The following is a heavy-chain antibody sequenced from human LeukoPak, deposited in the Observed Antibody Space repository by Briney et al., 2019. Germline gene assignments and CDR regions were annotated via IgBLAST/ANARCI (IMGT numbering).Heavy chain of an antibody. Sequence: PSETLSLTCTVSGGSISSYYWSWIRQPAGKGLEWIGRIYTSGSTNYNPSLKSRVTMSVDTSKNQFSLKLSSVTAADTAVYYCARDKVHSSSWHYYYYYMDVWGKGTTVTVSS. CDR2: IYTSGST. CDR3: ARDKVHSSSWHYYYYYMDV. CDR1: GGSISSYY. D-gene: IGHD6-13*01. J-gene: IGHJ6*03. V-gene: IGHV4-4*07.